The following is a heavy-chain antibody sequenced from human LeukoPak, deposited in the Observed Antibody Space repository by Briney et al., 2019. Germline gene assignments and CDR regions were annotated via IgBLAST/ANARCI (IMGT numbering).Heavy chain of an antibody. J-gene: IGHJ4*03. CDR1: GGYISSSSYY. CDR2: IYYSGST. D-gene: IGHD3-3*01. Sequence: SDTLPLICSVPGGYISSSSYYWGWIRQPPGKGLEWIGSIYYSGSTYYNPSLKSRVTISVDTSKNQFSLKLSSVTAADTAVYYCARSRVVTPFDYWGQGTLVTVSS. V-gene: IGHV4-39*07. CDR3: ARSRVVTPFDY.